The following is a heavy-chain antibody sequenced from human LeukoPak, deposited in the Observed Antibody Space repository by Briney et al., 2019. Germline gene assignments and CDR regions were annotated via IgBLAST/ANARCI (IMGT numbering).Heavy chain of an antibody. Sequence: GAAVKVSCKASGYTFTSYGISWVRQAPGQGLEWMGWISAYNGNTNYSQKLQGRVTMTTDTSTSKAYMELRSLRSDDTAVYYCASNSKNGYFQHWGQGTLVTVSS. CDR2: ISAYNGNT. CDR1: GYTFTSYG. CDR3: ASNSKNGYFQH. J-gene: IGHJ1*01. D-gene: IGHD1-1*01. V-gene: IGHV1-18*01.